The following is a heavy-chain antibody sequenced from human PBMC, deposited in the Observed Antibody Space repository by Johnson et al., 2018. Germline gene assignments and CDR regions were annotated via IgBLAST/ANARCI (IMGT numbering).Heavy chain of an antibody. CDR2: MSNDGLNK. CDR1: GFTFSGYG. CDR3: AKEPERWLQFVASH. J-gene: IGHJ4*02. D-gene: IGHD5-24*01. V-gene: IGHV3-30*18. Sequence: QVQLVESGGGVVPPGKSLRLSCAASGFTFSGYGMHWVRQAPGQGLEWVAVMSNDGLNKYYADFVKGRFTISRDNSKDTLYLQMNSLRVEDTAVYYCAKEPERWLQFVASHWGQGSLVTVSS.